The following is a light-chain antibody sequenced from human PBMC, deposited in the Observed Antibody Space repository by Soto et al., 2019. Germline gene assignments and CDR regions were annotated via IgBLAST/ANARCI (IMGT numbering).Light chain of an antibody. CDR2: GAS. V-gene: IGKV3-20*01. CDR1: QSVSSSY. CDR3: YQYGSSPPRIT. J-gene: IGKJ5*01. Sequence: EIVLTQSPGTLSLSPGERATLSCRASQSVSSSYLAWYQQKPGQAPRLLIYGASSRATGIPDRFSGSGSGTDFTLTISRLEPEDFAVYYCYQYGSSPPRITFGQGTRLEIK.